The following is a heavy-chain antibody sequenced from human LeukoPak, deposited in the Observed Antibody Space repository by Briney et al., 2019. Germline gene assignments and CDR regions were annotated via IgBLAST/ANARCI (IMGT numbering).Heavy chain of an antibody. V-gene: IGHV3-30*18. CDR2: ISYDGSNK. CDR3: AKDLALAIAVAGTGFDY. D-gene: IGHD6-19*01. J-gene: IGHJ4*02. Sequence: GGSLRLSCAASGFTFSSYGMHWVRQAPGKGLEWVAVISYDGSNKYYADSAKGRFTISRDNSKNTLYLQMNSLRAEDTAVYYCAKDLALAIAVAGTGFDYWGQGTLVTVSS. CDR1: GFTFSSYG.